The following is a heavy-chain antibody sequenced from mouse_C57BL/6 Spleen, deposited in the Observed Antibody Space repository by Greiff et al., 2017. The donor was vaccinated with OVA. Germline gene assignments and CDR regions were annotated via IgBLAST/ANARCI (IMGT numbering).Heavy chain of an antibody. J-gene: IGHJ2*01. CDR1: GFTFSDYG. V-gene: IGHV5-15*01. CDR3: ARLTAQATCDY. D-gene: IGHD3-2*02. CDR2: ISNLAYSI. Sequence: EVQGVESGGGLVQPGGSLKLSCAASGFTFSDYGMAWVRQAPRKGPEWVAFISNLAYSIYYADTVTGRFTISRENAKNTLYLEMSSLRSEDTAMYYCARLTAQATCDYWGQGTTLTVSS.